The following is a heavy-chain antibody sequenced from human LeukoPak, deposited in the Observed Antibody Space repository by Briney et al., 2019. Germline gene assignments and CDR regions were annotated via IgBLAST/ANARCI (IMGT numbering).Heavy chain of an antibody. CDR3: ASAQYYDFWSAPGY. CDR2: IWYDGSNK. Sequence: GGSLRLSCAASGFTFSSYGMHWVRQAPGKGLEWVAVIWYDGSNKYYADSVKGRFTISRDNSKNTLHLQMNSLRAEDTAVYYCASAQYYDFWSAPGYWGQGTLVTVSS. D-gene: IGHD3-3*01. V-gene: IGHV3-33*01. CDR1: GFTFSSYG. J-gene: IGHJ4*02.